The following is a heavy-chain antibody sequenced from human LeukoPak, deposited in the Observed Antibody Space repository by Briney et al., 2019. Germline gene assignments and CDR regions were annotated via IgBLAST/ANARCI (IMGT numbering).Heavy chain of an antibody. Sequence: SETLSLTCAVSGGSVSSTNWWTWFRQPPGKGLEWIGEVHLDGRTNYNPSLTGRLTMSVDLYENHISLKLTSVTAADTAVYYCAREGGFYRPLDYSGQGTLVTISS. V-gene: IGHV4-4*02. D-gene: IGHD3-3*01. CDR1: GGSVSSTNW. CDR2: VHLDGRT. CDR3: AREGGFYRPLDY. J-gene: IGHJ4*02.